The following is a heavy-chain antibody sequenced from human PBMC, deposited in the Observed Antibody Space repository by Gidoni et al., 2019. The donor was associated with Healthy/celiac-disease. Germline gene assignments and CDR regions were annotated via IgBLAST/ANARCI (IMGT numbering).Heavy chain of an antibody. V-gene: IGHV4-39*01. J-gene: IGHJ4*02. D-gene: IGHD2-15*01. Sequence: QLQLQESGPGLVKPSATLSLTCTVSGGSISSSSYYWGWIRQPPGKGLEWIGSIYYSGSTYYNPSLKSRVTISVDTSKNQFSLKLSSVTAADTAVYYCARLVIVVVLSSTEENFDYWGQGTLVTVSS. CDR3: ARLVIVVVLSSTEENFDY. CDR2: IYYSGST. CDR1: GGSISSSSYY.